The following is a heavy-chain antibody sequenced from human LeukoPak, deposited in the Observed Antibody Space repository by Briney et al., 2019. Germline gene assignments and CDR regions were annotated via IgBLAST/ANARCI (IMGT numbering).Heavy chain of an antibody. Sequence: GESLKISCQDSGYRFTSYWIGWVRQLPGKGLEWMGIIYTGDSNTKYSPSFQGQVTISVDKSISPAYLQWNSLKASDTAMYYCARPGGSDYCVSTTCHFDYWGQGTPVTVSS. CDR3: ARPGGSDYCVSTTCHFDY. D-gene: IGHD2-2*01. CDR2: IYTGDSNT. V-gene: IGHV5-51*01. J-gene: IGHJ4*02. CDR1: GYRFTSYW.